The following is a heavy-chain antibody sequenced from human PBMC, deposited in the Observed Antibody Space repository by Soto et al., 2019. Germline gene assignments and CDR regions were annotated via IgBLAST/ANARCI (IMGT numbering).Heavy chain of an antibody. D-gene: IGHD3-3*01. CDR2: INPHGGST. Sequence: XSFKVACTAPGDPFTSYYLNWVRQAPGQGLEWMGVINPHGGSTKYAQKFQGRVTMTRDTSRSTVYMELRSLRSDDTAIYYCARSSGGNFGIIIEGSNWFDHWGQGTLVTVS. CDR1: GDPFTSYY. CDR3: ARSSGGNFGIIIEGSNWFDH. V-gene: IGHV1-46*01. J-gene: IGHJ5*02.